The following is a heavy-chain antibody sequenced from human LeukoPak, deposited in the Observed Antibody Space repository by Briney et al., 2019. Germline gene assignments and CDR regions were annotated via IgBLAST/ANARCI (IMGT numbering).Heavy chain of an antibody. CDR2: ISYDGSNK. CDR1: GFTFSSYA. J-gene: IGHJ4*02. V-gene: IGHV3-30*14. Sequence: PGGSLRLSCAASGFTFSSYAMHWVRQAPGKGLEWVAVISYDGSNKYYADSVKGRFTISRDSSTNTLYLQMNSLSAEDTAVYYCASDLLSAVPNYWGQGTLVTVSS. CDR3: ASDLLSAVPNY. D-gene: IGHD2-15*01.